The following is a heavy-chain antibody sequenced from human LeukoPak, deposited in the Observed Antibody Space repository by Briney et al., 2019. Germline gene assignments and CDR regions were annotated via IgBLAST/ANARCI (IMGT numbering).Heavy chain of an antibody. Sequence: TSETLSLTCTVSGGSISSSSYYWGWIRQPPGKGLEWIGSIYYSGSTYYNPSLKSRVTISVDTSKNQFSLKLSSVTAADTAVYYCARRGVTGTTRWGQGTLVTVSS. CDR2: IYYSGST. CDR1: GGSISSSSYY. V-gene: IGHV4-39*07. J-gene: IGHJ4*02. CDR3: ARRGVTGTTR. D-gene: IGHD1-20*01.